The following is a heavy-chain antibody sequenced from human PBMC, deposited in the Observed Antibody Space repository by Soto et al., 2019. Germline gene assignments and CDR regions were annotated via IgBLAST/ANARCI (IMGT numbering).Heavy chain of an antibody. CDR2: ISGRSDGT. D-gene: IGHD5-18*01. J-gene: IGHJ6*03. CDR3: AKGVTLAAYYFYYMDV. V-gene: IGHV3-23*01. CDR1: GFTFNNYA. Sequence: GGSLRLSCXASGFTFNNYAMSWVRQAPGKGLEWVSTISGRSDGTYYADSVKGRFTISRDNSKNTLYLQMNSLRAEDTAVYHCAKGVTLAAYYFYYMDVWGKGTTVTVSS.